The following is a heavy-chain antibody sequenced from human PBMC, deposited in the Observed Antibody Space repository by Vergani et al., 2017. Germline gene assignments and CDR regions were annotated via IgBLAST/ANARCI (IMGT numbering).Heavy chain of an antibody. V-gene: IGHV5-51*03. Sequence: EVQLVQSGAEVKKPGESLKISCKGSGYSFSTYWIGWVRQMPGKGLEWMGIIYPGDSDTRYSPSFQGQVTIPADKSISTAYLQWSSLKASDTAMYYCARSPRGSYWYFDLWGRGTLVTVSS. CDR3: ARSPRGSYWYFDL. J-gene: IGHJ2*01. D-gene: IGHD3-10*01. CDR1: GYSFSTYW. CDR2: IYPGDSDT.